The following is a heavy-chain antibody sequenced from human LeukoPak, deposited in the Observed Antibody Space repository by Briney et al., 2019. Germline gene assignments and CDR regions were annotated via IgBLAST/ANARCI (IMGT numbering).Heavy chain of an antibody. CDR3: ARDRRRWLQLPSDAFDI. CDR2: ISSSSSYI. CDR1: GFTFSSYS. J-gene: IGHJ3*02. Sequence: PGGSLRLSCAASGFTFSSYSMNWVRQAPGKGLEWVSSISSSSSYIYYADSVKGRFTISRDNAKNSLYLQMNSLRAEDTAVYYCARDRRRWLQLPSDAFDIRGQGTMVTVSS. D-gene: IGHD5-24*01. V-gene: IGHV3-21*01.